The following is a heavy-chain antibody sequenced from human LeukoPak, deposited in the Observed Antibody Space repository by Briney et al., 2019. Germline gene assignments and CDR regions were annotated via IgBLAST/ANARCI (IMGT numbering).Heavy chain of an antibody. CDR2: ISSDSSYI. Sequence: GGSLRLSCAASGFTFSSYSMTWVRQAPGKGLEWVSCISSDSSYIYYADSLKGRFTISRDNAKSSLYLQMNSLRVDDTAVYYCAINHRDGYSELGYWGQGTLVTVSS. CDR1: GFTFSSYS. D-gene: IGHD5-24*01. CDR3: AINHRDGYSELGY. V-gene: IGHV3-21*01. J-gene: IGHJ4*02.